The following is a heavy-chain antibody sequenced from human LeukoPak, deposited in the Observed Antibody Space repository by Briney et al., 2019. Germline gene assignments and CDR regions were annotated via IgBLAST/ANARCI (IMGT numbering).Heavy chain of an antibody. J-gene: IGHJ4*02. D-gene: IGHD3-16*01. Sequence: GTSLRLSCAASGFTFSSSGMHWVRQAPGKGLEWVAVIWYDGSNKYYADSVKGRFTISRDQSKNSLYLQMNGLRAEDTALYYCATEGGNYLTKLEYWGQGTPVTVSS. CDR1: GFTFSSSG. V-gene: IGHV3-33*08. CDR3: ATEGGNYLTKLEY. CDR2: IWYDGSNK.